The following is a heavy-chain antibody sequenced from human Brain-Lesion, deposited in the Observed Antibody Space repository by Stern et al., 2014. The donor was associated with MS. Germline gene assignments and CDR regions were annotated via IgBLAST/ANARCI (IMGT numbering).Heavy chain of an antibody. CDR3: AGEEDIRYCSGGSCTGNWFDP. V-gene: IGHV4-39*01. Sequence: QLQLQESGPGLVKPSETLSLTCTVAGGSVSSTSYAWAWIRQPTGKGLEWIGTIYYSGNTYYSPSLKSRLTISLDPAKNQFSLQLRSVTAADTAVYYCAGEEDIRYCSGGSCTGNWFDPWGQGTLGTVSS. J-gene: IGHJ5*02. CDR2: IYYSGNT. CDR1: GGSVSSTSYA. D-gene: IGHD2-15*01.